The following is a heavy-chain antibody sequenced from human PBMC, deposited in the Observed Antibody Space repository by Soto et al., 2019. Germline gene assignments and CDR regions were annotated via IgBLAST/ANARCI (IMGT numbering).Heavy chain of an antibody. CDR2: ISGTASRT. V-gene: IGHV3-23*01. CDR3: STSFRYFDN. Sequence: EVQLLESGGGLVLPGGSLRLSCAGSGFTPTTTPLSWVRQAPGKGLEWLTSISGTASRTYYVDSVKGRFFISRDNSKNTVTLQLNILTVDDTAVYDCSTSFRYFDNWGQGTRVSVSS. J-gene: IGHJ4*02. D-gene: IGHD3-9*01. CDR1: GFTPTTTP.